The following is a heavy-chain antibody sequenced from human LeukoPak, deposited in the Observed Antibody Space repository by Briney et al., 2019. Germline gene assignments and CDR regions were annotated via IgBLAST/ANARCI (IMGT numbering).Heavy chain of an antibody. D-gene: IGHD2-21*02. V-gene: IGHV4-34*01. CDR3: ARGQVVTGFDY. Sequence: PSETLSLTCAVYGGSFSGYYWSWIRQPPGKGLEWIGEINHSGSTNYNPSLKSRVTISVDTSKNQFSLKPSSVTAADTAVYYCARGQVVTGFDYWGQGTLVTVSS. J-gene: IGHJ4*02. CDR1: GGSFSGYY. CDR2: INHSGST.